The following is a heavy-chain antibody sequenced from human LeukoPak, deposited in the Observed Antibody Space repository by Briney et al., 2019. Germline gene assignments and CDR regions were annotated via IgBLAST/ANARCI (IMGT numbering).Heavy chain of an antibody. J-gene: IGHJ6*03. CDR3: AKDRCSNGVGCYYYYMDV. CDR1: RFTFSSYG. V-gene: IGHV3-30*02. Sequence: GGSLRLSCAASRFTFSSYGMHWVRQAPGKGLEWVAYIQYDGSNEQYADSVKGRFSISRDSSKNILYLQMNSLRAEDTAVYYCAKDRCSNGVGCYYYYMDVRGKGTTVTISS. D-gene: IGHD2-8*01. CDR2: IQYDGSNE.